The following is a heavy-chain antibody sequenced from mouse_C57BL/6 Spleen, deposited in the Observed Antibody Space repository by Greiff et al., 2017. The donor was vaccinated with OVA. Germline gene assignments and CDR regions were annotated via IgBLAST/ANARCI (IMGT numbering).Heavy chain of an antibody. J-gene: IGHJ3*01. D-gene: IGHD2-12*01. CDR3: ARFYDDAY. CDR2: IYPRSGNT. CDR1: GYTFTSYG. Sequence: QVQLQHSGAELARPGASVKLSCKASGYTFTSYGISWVKQRTGQGLEWIGEIYPRSGNTYYNEKFKGKATLTADKSSSTAYMELRSLTSEDSAVYFCARFYDDAYWGQGTLVTVSA. V-gene: IGHV1-81*01.